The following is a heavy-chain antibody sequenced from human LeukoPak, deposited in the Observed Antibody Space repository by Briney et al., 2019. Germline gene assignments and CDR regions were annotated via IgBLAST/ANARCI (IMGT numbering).Heavy chain of an antibody. Sequence: PSETLSLTCAVDGGSFSGFYWSWIRQTPGNGLEWIGEINQTGNTNYNPSLTDYNPSLKSRVTISVDSSKKQLSLTVNSVTAADTGVYSCPRARHAPFENGNYMDALGKGTTVTGTS. D-gene: IGHD1-1*01. CDR2: INQTGNT. J-gene: IGHJ6*03. CDR1: GGSFSGFY. CDR3: PRARHAPFENGNYMDA. V-gene: IGHV4-34*01.